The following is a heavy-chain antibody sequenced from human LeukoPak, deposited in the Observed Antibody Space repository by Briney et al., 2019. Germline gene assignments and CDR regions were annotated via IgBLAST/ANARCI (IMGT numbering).Heavy chain of an antibody. J-gene: IGHJ4*02. CDR1: GFTFSSYA. Sequence: GGSLRLSCAASGFTFSSYAMSWVRQAPGKGLEWVSAISGSGGSTYYADSVKGRFTISRDNSKNSLYLQMNSLRAEDTAVYYCARDHNRQGLYYFDYWGQGTLVTVSS. V-gene: IGHV3-23*01. D-gene: IGHD2/OR15-2a*01. CDR2: ISGSGGST. CDR3: ARDHNRQGLYYFDY.